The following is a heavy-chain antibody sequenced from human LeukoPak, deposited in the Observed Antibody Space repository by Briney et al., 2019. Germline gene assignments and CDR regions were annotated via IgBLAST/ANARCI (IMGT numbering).Heavy chain of an antibody. CDR1: GGSISSYY. J-gene: IGHJ4*02. V-gene: IGHV4-59*01. Sequence: PSETLSLTCTVSGGSISSYYWSWIRLPPGKGLEWIGYLSKSGNTNYNPSLKSRVTISVDTSKNQFSLKLSSVTAADTAVYYCARAPMVRGVINFFFDYWGQGTLVTVSS. D-gene: IGHD3-10*01. CDR3: ARAPMVRGVINFFFDY. CDR2: LSKSGNT.